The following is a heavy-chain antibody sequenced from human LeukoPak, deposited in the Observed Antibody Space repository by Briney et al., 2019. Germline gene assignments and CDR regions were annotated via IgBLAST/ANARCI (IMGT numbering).Heavy chain of an antibody. CDR3: AKGNPQWLVQGY. J-gene: IGHJ4*02. V-gene: IGHV3-23*01. CDR2: ISGSGGST. Sequence: GGSLRLSCVASGFTFSSYWMSWVRQAPGKGLEWVSAISGSGGSTYYADSVKGRFTISRDNSKNTLYLQMNSLRAEDTVVYYCAKGNPQWLVQGYWGQGTLVTVSS. D-gene: IGHD6-19*01. CDR1: GFTFSSYW.